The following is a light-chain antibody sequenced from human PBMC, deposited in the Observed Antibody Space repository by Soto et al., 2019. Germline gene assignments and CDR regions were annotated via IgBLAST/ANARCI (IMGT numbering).Light chain of an antibody. V-gene: IGKV3-20*01. CDR2: AGY. CDR1: QSVSSGY. Sequence: EVVLTQSPGTLSLSPGDRATLSCRASQSVSSGYLAWYQQKPGQVPRLLIHAGYNRATGIPYRFSGSGSGTDFTLTITRLEPEDSTVYYSQQCVLPPFTFGPGTKLDIK. J-gene: IGKJ3*01. CDR3: QQCVLPPFT.